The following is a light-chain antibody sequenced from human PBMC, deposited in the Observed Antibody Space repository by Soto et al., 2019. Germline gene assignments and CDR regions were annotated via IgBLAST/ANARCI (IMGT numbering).Light chain of an antibody. CDR2: KVS. V-gene: IGKV2-30*02. Sequence: DVVMTQSPLSLPVTLGQPASISCTSNQSLVHSDGIAYFSWCEQRAGRSPRRLIYKVSNRDSGVPARFSGSGSGTDFALKISRVEAEDVGVYYCMQGTHWPITFGQGTRLEI. CDR1: QSLVHSDGIAY. CDR3: MQGTHWPIT. J-gene: IGKJ5*01.